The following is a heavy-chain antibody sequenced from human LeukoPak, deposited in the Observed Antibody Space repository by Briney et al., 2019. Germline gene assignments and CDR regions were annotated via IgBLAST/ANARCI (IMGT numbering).Heavy chain of an antibody. J-gene: IGHJ4*02. CDR1: GFIFSTYG. V-gene: IGHV3-23*01. CDR3: AKDWAPYGSGRLFWGYFDY. D-gene: IGHD3-10*01. Sequence: GGSLRLSCAASGFIFSTYGMHWVRPAPGKGLEWVSAISGSGGSTYYADSVKGRFTISRDNSKNTLYLQMNSLRAEDTAVYYCAKDWAPYGSGRLFWGYFDYWGQGTLVTVSS. CDR2: ISGSGGST.